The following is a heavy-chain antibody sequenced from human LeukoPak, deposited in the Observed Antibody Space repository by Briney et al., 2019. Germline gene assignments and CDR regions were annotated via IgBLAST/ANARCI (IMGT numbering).Heavy chain of an antibody. Sequence: PGGSQRLSCAASGFTFSSYWMSWVPQAPGKGLEWVANIKQDGSEKYYVDSVKGRFTISRDNAKNSLYLQVSGLRAEDTAVYYCARDITGTTGAIDYWGQGTLVTVSS. V-gene: IGHV3-7*01. CDR3: ARDITGTTGAIDY. CDR2: IKQDGSEK. J-gene: IGHJ4*02. D-gene: IGHD1-20*01. CDR1: GFTFSSYW.